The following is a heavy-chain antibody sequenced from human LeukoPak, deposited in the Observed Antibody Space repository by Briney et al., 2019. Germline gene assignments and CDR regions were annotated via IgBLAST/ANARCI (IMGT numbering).Heavy chain of an antibody. CDR2: ISSSSSYI. J-gene: IGHJ5*02. Sequence: GGSLRLSCAASGFTFSSYSMNWVRQAPGKGLEWVSSISSSSSYIYYADSVKGRFTISRDNAKNSLYLQMNSLRAEDTAVYYCARGVAVPPNWFDPWGQGTLVTVSS. V-gene: IGHV3-21*01. CDR1: GFTFSSYS. CDR3: ARGVAVPPNWFDP. D-gene: IGHD6-19*01.